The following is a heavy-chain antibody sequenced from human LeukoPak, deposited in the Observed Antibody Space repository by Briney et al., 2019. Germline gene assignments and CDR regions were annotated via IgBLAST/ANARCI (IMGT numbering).Heavy chain of an antibody. J-gene: IGHJ4*02. D-gene: IGHD3-22*01. Sequence: PGGSLRLSCAASGFTFSNAWMNWVRQAPGKGLEWVGRIKSKTDGGTTDYAAPVKGRFTISRDDSKNTLYLQMNSLKTEDTAVYYCAKDGVAVVVITFGGQGTLVTVSS. CDR2: IKSKTDGGTT. CDR1: GFTFSNAW. V-gene: IGHV3-15*07. CDR3: AKDGVAVVVITF.